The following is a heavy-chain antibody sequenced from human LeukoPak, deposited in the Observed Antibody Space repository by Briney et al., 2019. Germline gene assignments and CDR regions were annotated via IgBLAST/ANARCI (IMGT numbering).Heavy chain of an antibody. V-gene: IGHV4-30-4*01. Sequence: PSETLSLTCTVSGGSISSGDYFWSWIRQPPGKGLEWIGYVYYSGSTYYNSSLKSRVTISIDTSKNQFSLKLSSVPAADPDVYYCAREKCSGGICYSGFDCWGQGTLVTVSS. CDR3: AREKCSGGICYSGFDC. CDR2: VYYSGST. D-gene: IGHD2-15*01. CDR1: GGSISSGDYF. J-gene: IGHJ4*02.